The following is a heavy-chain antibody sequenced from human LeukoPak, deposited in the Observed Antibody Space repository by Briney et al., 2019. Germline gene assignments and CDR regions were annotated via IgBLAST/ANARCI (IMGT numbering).Heavy chain of an antibody. CDR2: IYYSAST. Sequence: SETLSLTCTVSGGSISSGDYYWSWIRQPPGKGLEWIGYIYYSASTYYNPSLKSRVTISVDTSKNQFSLKLSSVTAADTAVYYCARGRYCSSTSCYRFYYYMDVWGKGTTVTVSS. CDR1: GGSISSGDYY. J-gene: IGHJ6*03. V-gene: IGHV4-30-4*08. CDR3: ARGRYCSSTSCYRFYYYMDV. D-gene: IGHD2-2*02.